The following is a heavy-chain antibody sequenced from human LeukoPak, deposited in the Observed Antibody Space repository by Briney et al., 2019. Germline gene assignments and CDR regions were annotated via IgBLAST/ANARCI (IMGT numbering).Heavy chain of an antibody. V-gene: IGHV3-11*01. CDR1: GFTFREYY. D-gene: IGHD1-14*01. CDR2: ISSSAAVL. J-gene: IGHJ5*02. CDR3: ARETTYKFDP. Sequence: PGGSLRLSCATSGFTFREYYMSWIRKAPGKALECILRISSSAAVLYSADSVKGRFTISRDNAKRSLYLQMNSLRDEDSAVYYCARETTYKFDPWGQGTLVTVSS.